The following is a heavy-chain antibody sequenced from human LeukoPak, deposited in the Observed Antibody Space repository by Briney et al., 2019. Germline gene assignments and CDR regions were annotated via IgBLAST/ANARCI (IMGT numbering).Heavy chain of an antibody. D-gene: IGHD3-22*01. V-gene: IGHV4-30-4*08. CDR2: IYYSGST. Sequence: PSQTLSLTCTVSGGSISSGDYYWSWIRQPPGKGLEWIGYIYYSGSTYYNPSLKSRVTISVDTSKNQFSLKLSSVTAADTAVYYCARRNNYDSSRFDYWGQGTLVTVSS. CDR1: GGSISSGDYY. CDR3: ARRNNYDSSRFDY. J-gene: IGHJ4*02.